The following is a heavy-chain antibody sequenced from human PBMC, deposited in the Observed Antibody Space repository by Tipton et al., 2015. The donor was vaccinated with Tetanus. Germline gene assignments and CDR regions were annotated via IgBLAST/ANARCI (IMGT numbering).Heavy chain of an antibody. D-gene: IGHD4-23*01. CDR1: GGSVSSGSYY. J-gene: IGHJ4*02. V-gene: IGHV4-61*01. CDR3: ARGKGPLTTVGEYYFDY. CDR2: IYYSGST. Sequence: GLVKPSETLSLTCTVSGGSVSSGSYYWSWIRQPPGKGLEWIGYIYYSGSTNYNPSLKSRVTISVDTSKNQFSLKLSSVTAADTAVYYCARGKGPLTTVGEYYFDYWGQGTLVTVSS.